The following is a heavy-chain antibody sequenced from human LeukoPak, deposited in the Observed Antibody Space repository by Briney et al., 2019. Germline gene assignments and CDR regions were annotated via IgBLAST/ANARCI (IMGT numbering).Heavy chain of an antibody. CDR3: ARAPRIAVADTQFDY. CDR2: IYYSGST. Sequence: PSETLSLTCTVSGGSISSYYWSWIRQHPGKGLEWIGYIYYSGSTYYNPSLKSRVTMSLDTSKNQFSLKMSSVTAADTAVYYCARAPRIAVADTQFDYWGQGTLVTVSS. CDR1: GGSISSYY. V-gene: IGHV4-59*06. D-gene: IGHD6-19*01. J-gene: IGHJ4*02.